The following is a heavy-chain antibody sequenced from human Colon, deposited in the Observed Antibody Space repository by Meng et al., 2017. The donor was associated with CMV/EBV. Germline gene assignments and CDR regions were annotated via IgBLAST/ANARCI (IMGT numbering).Heavy chain of an antibody. V-gene: IGHV3-74*01. CDR1: GFTFNKSW. CDR3: ARDTPHNAFEP. CDR2: IDNEGSGA. J-gene: IGHJ5*02. Sequence: SCLASGFTFNKSWLHWVRQPPGGGLVWLSRIDNEGSGAIYADSVRGRFTVSRDNARNTVYLQMNNLRDEDTAVYYCARDTPHNAFEPWGHGTLVTVSS. D-gene: IGHD2-15*01.